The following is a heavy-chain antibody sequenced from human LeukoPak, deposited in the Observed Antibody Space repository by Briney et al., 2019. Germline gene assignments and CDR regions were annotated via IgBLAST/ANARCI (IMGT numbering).Heavy chain of an antibody. Sequence: GGSLRLSCAASRFTFSSYWMSWVRQAPGKGLEWVANIKQDGSEKYYVDSVKGRFTISRDNAKNSLYLQMNSLRAEDTAVYYCARGITMIVVDVFAYWGQGTLVTVSS. J-gene: IGHJ4*02. CDR1: RFTFSSYW. CDR3: ARGITMIVVDVFAY. V-gene: IGHV3-7*01. CDR2: IKQDGSEK. D-gene: IGHD3-22*01.